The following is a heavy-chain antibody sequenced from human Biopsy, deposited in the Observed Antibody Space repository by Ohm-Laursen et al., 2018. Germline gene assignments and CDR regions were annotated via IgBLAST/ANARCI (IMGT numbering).Heavy chain of an antibody. D-gene: IGHD6-13*01. Sequence: TQTLTLTGSFSGFSLSARGMRVSWIRQAPGKALEWLARVDWDDYKDYSASLQTKLSISKDTSNDQVVLTVNNVDPADTATYYCARTPILIVSAGLVYRHRRHLQGMDVWGQGIAVTVS. CDR3: ARTPILIVSAGLVYRHRRHLQGMDV. J-gene: IGHJ6*02. CDR1: GFSLSARGMR. CDR2: VDWDDYK. V-gene: IGHV2-70*04.